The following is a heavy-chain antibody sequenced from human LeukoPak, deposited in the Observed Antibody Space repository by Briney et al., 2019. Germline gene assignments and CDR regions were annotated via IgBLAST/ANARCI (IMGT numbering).Heavy chain of an antibody. D-gene: IGHD2-15*01. V-gene: IGHV1-18*01. J-gene: IGHJ5*02. Sequence: ASVKVSCKASGYTFTNYGISWVRQAPGQGLEWMAWIGTYNHDTNYAQKFRGRVTLTTDTSTSTAYMELRSLGSDDTAVYYCVRDYFCSGGTCDDCFDPWGQGTLATVSS. CDR2: IGTYNHDT. CDR1: GYTFTNYG. CDR3: VRDYFCSGGTCDDCFDP.